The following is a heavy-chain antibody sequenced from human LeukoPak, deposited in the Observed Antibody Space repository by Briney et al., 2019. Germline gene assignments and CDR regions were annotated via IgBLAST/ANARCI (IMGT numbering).Heavy chain of an antibody. D-gene: IGHD2-8*01. J-gene: IGHJ4*02. CDR1: RFTFTIHA. V-gene: IGHV3-30*04. CDR2: ISYDGGEK. Sequence: PGGSLRLSCAASRFTFTIHAMHWVRQAPGKGLEWVAAISYDGGEKYYADSVKGRFTISRDNSKETLYLEMNSLRSEDTAVYYCARVSLMVVGNYLDYWGQGAPVTVSS. CDR3: ARVSLMVVGNYLDY.